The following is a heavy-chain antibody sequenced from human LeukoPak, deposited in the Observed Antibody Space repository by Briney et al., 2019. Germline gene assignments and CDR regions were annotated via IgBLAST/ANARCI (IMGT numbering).Heavy chain of an antibody. D-gene: IGHD2-15*01. CDR2: IYPGDSDT. J-gene: IGHJ5*02. Sequence: GESLKISCKGSGYSFTSYWIGWVRQMPGKGLEWMGIIYPGDSDTRYSPSFQGQVTISADKSISTAYLQWGSLKASDTAMYYCARRKLGYCSGGSCPNWFDPWGQGTLVTVSS. CDR3: ARRKLGYCSGGSCPNWFDP. V-gene: IGHV5-51*01. CDR1: GYSFTSYW.